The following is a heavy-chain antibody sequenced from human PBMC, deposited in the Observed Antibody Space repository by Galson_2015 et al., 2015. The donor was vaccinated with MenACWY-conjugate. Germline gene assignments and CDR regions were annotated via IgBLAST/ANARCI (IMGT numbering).Heavy chain of an antibody. CDR2: IRYDGSDK. CDR3: AKGGSTWSFDDY. Sequence: SLRLSCAASGFTFSDYGMHWVRQVPGKGLEWVAFIRYDGSDKYYADSVKGRFTISRDYSKNTLFLQMSSLRPEDTAVYYCAKGGSTWSFDDYWGQGTLVTVSS. D-gene: IGHD6-13*01. J-gene: IGHJ4*02. CDR1: GFTFSDYG. V-gene: IGHV3-30*02.